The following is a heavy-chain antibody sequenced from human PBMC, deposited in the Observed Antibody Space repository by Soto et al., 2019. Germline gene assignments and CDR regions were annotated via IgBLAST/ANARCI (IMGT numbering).Heavy chain of an antibody. J-gene: IGHJ5*02. D-gene: IGHD6-13*01. Sequence: WVSLRLSCAAAGFNCSDYCMSWIRQAPGKGLEWVSYISSSGSTIYYADSVKGRFTISRDNAKNSLYLQMNSLRAEDTAVYYCAAAVDNWFDPWGQGTLVSVSS. V-gene: IGHV3-11*01. CDR3: AAAVDNWFDP. CDR2: ISSSGSTI. CDR1: GFNCSDYC.